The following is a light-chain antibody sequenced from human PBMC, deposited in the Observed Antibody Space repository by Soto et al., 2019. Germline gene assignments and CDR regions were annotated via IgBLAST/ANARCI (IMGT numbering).Light chain of an antibody. CDR1: QTIDNT. CDR3: QQHINWPLT. CDR2: GAS. V-gene: IGKV3D-15*01. J-gene: IGKJ4*01. Sequence: EIVMTQSPATLSLSPGERATLSCRASQTIDNTLAWYQQRPGQAPRLLIYGASSRATGIPARFSGSGSGADFTLTISSLEPEDFALYYCQQHINWPLTFGGGTKVDIK.